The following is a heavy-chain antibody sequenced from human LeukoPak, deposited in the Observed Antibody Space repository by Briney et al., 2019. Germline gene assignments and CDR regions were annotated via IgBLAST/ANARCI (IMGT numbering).Heavy chain of an antibody. J-gene: IGHJ1*01. CDR1: GFTVSSNY. CDR2: IYSGGST. CDR3: AKDIVVVPAAMTHFQH. D-gene: IGHD2-2*01. Sequence: GGSLRLSCAASGFTVSSNYMSWVRQAPGKGLEWVSVIYSGGSTYYADSVKGRFTISRDNSKNTLYLQMNSLRAEDTAVYYCAKDIVVVPAAMTHFQHWGQGTLVTVSS. V-gene: IGHV3-53*01.